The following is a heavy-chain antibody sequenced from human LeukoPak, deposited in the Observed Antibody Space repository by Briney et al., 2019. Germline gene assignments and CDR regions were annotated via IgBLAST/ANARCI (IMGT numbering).Heavy chain of an antibody. Sequence: GGSLRLSCVASGFTVSSYAMSWVRQAPGKGLEWLAAIGTTGGTYYPDSVKGRFTLSRDISENTLYLQANSLRAEDTAVYFCVARTTGATLLRGQGTLVTVSS. J-gene: IGHJ4*02. CDR1: GFTVSSYA. V-gene: IGHV3-23*01. D-gene: IGHD2-8*02. CDR3: VARTTGATLL. CDR2: IGTTGGT.